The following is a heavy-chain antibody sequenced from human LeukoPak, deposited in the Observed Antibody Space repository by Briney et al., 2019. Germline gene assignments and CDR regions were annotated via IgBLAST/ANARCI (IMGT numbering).Heavy chain of an antibody. V-gene: IGHV3-23*01. Sequence: GGSLRLSCAASGFTFSSYAMSWVRQAPGKGLEWVSAISGSGGSTYYADSVKGRFTISRDNSKNTLYLQMSSLRAEDTAVYYCANAFDILTGNENDYWGQGTLVTVSS. CDR2: ISGSGGST. J-gene: IGHJ4*02. CDR3: ANAFDILTGNENDY. CDR1: GFTFSSYA. D-gene: IGHD3-9*01.